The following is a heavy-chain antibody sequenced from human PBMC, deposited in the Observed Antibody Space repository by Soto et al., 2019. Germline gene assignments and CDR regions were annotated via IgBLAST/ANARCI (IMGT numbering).Heavy chain of an antibody. CDR3: ARSWYYYDSSGCYFYYGMDV. CDR1: GFTFSSYS. J-gene: IGHJ6*02. D-gene: IGHD3-22*01. V-gene: IGHV3-21*01. CDR2: ISSSSSYR. Sequence: WGSLRLSCSASGFTFSSYSMNWVRQAPGKGLEWVSSISSSSSYRYYADSVKGRFTISRDNAKNSLYLQMNSLRAEDTDVYYCARSWYYYDSSGCYFYYGMDVWGQGTTVTVSS.